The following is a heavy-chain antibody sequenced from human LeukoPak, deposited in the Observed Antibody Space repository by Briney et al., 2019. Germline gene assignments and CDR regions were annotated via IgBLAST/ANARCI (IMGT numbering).Heavy chain of an antibody. J-gene: IGHJ4*02. CDR2: ISSSSSYT. Sequence: KTGGSLRLSCAASGFTFSDYYMSWIRQAPGKGLEWVSYISSSSSYTNYADSVKGRFTISRDNAKNSLYLQMNSLRAEDTAVYYCARGSRRGYSYGYDVLDYWGQGTLVTVSS. D-gene: IGHD5-18*01. CDR1: GFTFSDYY. CDR3: ARGSRRGYSYGYDVLDY. V-gene: IGHV3-11*06.